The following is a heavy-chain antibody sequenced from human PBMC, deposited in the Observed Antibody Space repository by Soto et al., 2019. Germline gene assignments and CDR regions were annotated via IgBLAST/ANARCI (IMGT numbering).Heavy chain of an antibody. V-gene: IGHV1-69*06. D-gene: IGHD1-26*01. J-gene: IGHJ4*02. CDR1: GDTFNRYS. Sequence: QVQLVQSGAEVKKPGSSVKVSCKASGDTFNRYSISWVRQAPGQGLEWMGGIIPTLGTPLYAQNFQGRVAMTADKSTSTAYMELSSLTSEDTAMYFCATGVLGGSYVFDYWGQGALVTVSS. CDR3: ATGVLGGSYVFDY. CDR2: IIPTLGTP.